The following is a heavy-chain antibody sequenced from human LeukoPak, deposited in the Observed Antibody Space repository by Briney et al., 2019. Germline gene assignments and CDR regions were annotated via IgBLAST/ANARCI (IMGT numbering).Heavy chain of an antibody. CDR3: ARVGLVRGVIGKWFDP. Sequence: SETLSLTCTVSGGSISSSSYYWGWIRQPPGKGLEWIGSIYYSGSTYYNPSLKSRVTISVDTSKNQFSLKLSSVTAADTAVYYCARVGLVRGVIGKWFDPWGQGTLVTVSS. J-gene: IGHJ5*02. CDR1: GGSISSSSYY. CDR2: IYYSGST. V-gene: IGHV4-39*07. D-gene: IGHD3-10*01.